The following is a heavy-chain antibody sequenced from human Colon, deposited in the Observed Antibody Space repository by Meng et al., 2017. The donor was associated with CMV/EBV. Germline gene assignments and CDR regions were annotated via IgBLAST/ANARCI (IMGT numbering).Heavy chain of an antibody. CDR3: VRDGVTPDY. CDR2: MTNSGNTI. V-gene: IGHV3-11*01. D-gene: IGHD3-3*01. J-gene: IGHJ4*02. CDR1: GFIFSDYS. Sequence: GGSLRLSCAASGFIFSDYSMSWIRQAPGKGLEWLSYMTNSGNTITYADSVKGRFTISRDNAKNSLYLDMNSLRVEDTAMYYCVRDGVTPDYWGQGTLVTVSS.